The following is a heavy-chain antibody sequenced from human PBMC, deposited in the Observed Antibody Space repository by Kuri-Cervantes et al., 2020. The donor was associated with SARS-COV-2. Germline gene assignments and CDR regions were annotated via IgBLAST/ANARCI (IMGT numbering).Heavy chain of an antibody. Sequence: ESLKISCTVSGASISSGYYWGWIRQPPGKGLEWIGSIYHSGSTYYNPSLKSRVTISVDTSKNQFSLKLSSVTAADTAVYYCARDQATIFGVVTPSWYFDLWGRGTLVTVSS. D-gene: IGHD3-3*01. CDR1: GASISSGYY. CDR2: IYHSGST. V-gene: IGHV4-38-2*02. J-gene: IGHJ2*01. CDR3: ARDQATIFGVVTPSWYFDL.